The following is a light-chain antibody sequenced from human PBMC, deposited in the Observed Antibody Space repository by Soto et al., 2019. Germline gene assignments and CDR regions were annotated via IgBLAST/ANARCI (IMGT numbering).Light chain of an antibody. Sequence: IQVTQSPSSLSASVGESVTITCRASQDIDNYLNWYQHRPGEAPKLLIYAASYLETGVSTRFSGSGSGTDFSFTITNLRPEDSGAYYCQQHGTRPTMTFGQGTRLEIK. CDR1: QDIDNY. J-gene: IGKJ5*01. CDR2: AAS. V-gene: IGKV1-33*01. CDR3: QQHGTRPTMT.